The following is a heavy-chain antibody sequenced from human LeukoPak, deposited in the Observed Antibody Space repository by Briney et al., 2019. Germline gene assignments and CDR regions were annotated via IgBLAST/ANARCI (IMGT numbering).Heavy chain of an antibody. CDR3: ARSYSSGWYLGNNYYYYYMDV. CDR1: GGSISSYY. J-gene: IGHJ6*03. CDR2: IYYSGST. Sequence: SETPSLTCTVSGGSISSYYWSWIRQPPGKGLEWIGYIYYSGSTNYNPSLKSRVTISVDTSKNQFSLKLSSVTAADTAVYYCARSYSSGWYLGNNYYYYYMDVWGKGTTVTVSS. V-gene: IGHV4-59*01. D-gene: IGHD6-19*01.